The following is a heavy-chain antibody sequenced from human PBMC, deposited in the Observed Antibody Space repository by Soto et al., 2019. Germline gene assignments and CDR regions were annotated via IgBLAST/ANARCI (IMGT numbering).Heavy chain of an antibody. D-gene: IGHD6-13*01. V-gene: IGHV3-64D*06. CDR1: GFIFSSYV. Sequence: PGGSLRLSCSASGFIFSSYVMHWVRQAPGSRLELVSIISSDGGSTYYADSVKGRLTMSRDNPENTLYLQMNNLRPEDTALYYCVKEFDSTWSYRFDYWGQGTLVTVSS. CDR2: ISSDGGST. J-gene: IGHJ4*02. CDR3: VKEFDSTWSYRFDY.